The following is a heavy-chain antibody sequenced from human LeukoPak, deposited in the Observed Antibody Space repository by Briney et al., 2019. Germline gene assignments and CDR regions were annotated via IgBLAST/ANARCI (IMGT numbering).Heavy chain of an antibody. Sequence: PGGSLRLSCAASGFTFSSYAMSWVRQAPGKGLEWVSAISGSGDSTYYADSVKGRFTISRDNSKNTLYLQMNSLRAEDTAVYYCAKAGDERFLEWLARGGYFDYWGQGTLVTVSS. J-gene: IGHJ4*02. CDR2: ISGSGDST. D-gene: IGHD3-3*01. CDR1: GFTFSSYA. CDR3: AKAGDERFLEWLARGGYFDY. V-gene: IGHV3-23*01.